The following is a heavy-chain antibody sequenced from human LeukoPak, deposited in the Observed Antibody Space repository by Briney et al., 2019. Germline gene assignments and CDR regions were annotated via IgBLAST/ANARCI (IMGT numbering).Heavy chain of an antibody. CDR1: GGSFSGYY. V-gene: IGHV4-34*01. J-gene: IGHJ4*02. CDR2: INHSGST. CDR3: ARGRVYYDSSGYYPSFDY. Sequence: SETLSLTCAVYGGSFSGYYWSWIRQPPGKGLEWIGEINHSGSTNYNPSLKSRVTISVDTSKNQFSLKLSSVTAADTAVYYCARGRVYYDSSGYYPSFDYWGQGTLVTVSS. D-gene: IGHD3-22*01.